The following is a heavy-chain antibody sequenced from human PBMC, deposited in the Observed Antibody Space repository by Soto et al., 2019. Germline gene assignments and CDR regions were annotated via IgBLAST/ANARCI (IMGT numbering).Heavy chain of an antibody. V-gene: IGHV3-23*01. CDR1: GFTFSSYA. D-gene: IGHD5-18*01. Sequence: GGSLRLSCAASGFTFSSYAMSWVRQAPGKGLEWVSSISGSGGGTYYADSVKGRFTISRDNSKNTLYLQMNSLRAEDTAVYYCAKSGFGYPTGGDYYVDVWGKGTTVTVSS. CDR3: AKSGFGYPTGGDYYVDV. CDR2: ISGSGGGT. J-gene: IGHJ6*03.